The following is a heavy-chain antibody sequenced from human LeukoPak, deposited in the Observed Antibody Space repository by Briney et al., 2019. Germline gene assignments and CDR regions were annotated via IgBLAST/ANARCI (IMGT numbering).Heavy chain of an antibody. Sequence: SETLSLTCSVSGGSITTTYYWSWIRQPPGGGLELIARLYHSGNSNYNSALKSLVTMSVATSQNQFSLQLTSMTAADTAIYSCTRHQTNFYGSGAPFDPWGQGTLVTVSS. D-gene: IGHD3-10*01. CDR3: TRHQTNFYGSGAPFDP. J-gene: IGHJ5*02. V-gene: IGHV4-39*01. CDR2: LYHSGNS. CDR1: GGSITTTYY.